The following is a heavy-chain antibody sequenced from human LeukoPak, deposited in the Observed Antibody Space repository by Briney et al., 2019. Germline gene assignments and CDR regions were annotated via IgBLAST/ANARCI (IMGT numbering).Heavy chain of an antibody. D-gene: IGHD6-13*01. Sequence: PGGSLRLSCAASGFTFSSYAMSWVRQAPGKGLEWVSAISGSGGSTYYADSVKGRFTISRDNSKNTLYLQMNSLRAEDTAVYYCARARAAAGTWFAYYYYGMDVWGQGTTVTVSS. J-gene: IGHJ6*02. CDR2: ISGSGGST. CDR3: ARARAAAGTWFAYYYYGMDV. CDR1: GFTFSSYA. V-gene: IGHV3-23*01.